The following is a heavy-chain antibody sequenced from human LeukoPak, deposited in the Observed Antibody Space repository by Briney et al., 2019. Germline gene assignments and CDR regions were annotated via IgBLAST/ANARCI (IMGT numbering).Heavy chain of an antibody. CDR1: GVTFSSYL. J-gene: IGHJ4*02. CDR3: ARDLYGDYFDY. Sequence: GGSLRLSCAASGVTFSSYLMHCVRQAPGKGLVWVSRINTDGSSTSYADSVKGRFTISRDNAKNTLYLQMNSLRAEDTAVYYCARDLYGDYFDYWGQGTLVTVSS. D-gene: IGHD4-17*01. V-gene: IGHV3-74*01. CDR2: INTDGSST.